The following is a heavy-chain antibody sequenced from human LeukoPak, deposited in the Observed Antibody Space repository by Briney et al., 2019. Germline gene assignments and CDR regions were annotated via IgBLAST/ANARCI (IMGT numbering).Heavy chain of an antibody. V-gene: IGHV3-7*01. CDR3: ARRKAWELLWKGFYYFDY. Sequence: PGRSLRLSCAASGFTFSSYWMSWVRQAPGKGLEWVANIKQDGSEKYYVDSVKGRFTISRDNAKNSLYLQMNSLRAEDTAVYYCARRKAWELLWKGFYYFDYWGQGTLVTVSS. CDR2: IKQDGSEK. J-gene: IGHJ4*02. CDR1: GFTFSSYW. D-gene: IGHD1-26*01.